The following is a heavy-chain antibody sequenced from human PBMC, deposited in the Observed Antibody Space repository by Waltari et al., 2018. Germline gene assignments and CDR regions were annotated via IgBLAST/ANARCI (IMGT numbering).Heavy chain of an antibody. D-gene: IGHD2-15*01. CDR3: ARDLGPGSGYFDS. J-gene: IGHJ4*02. V-gene: IGHV4-4*03. Sequence: QVQLQDSVPGLVRPPGTLSLLCAVPGASTSSTSWWNWVRQSPGKGLEWIGHVYHTGSTHYNPSMNSRVSMSLDKSKNHFSLKLSSVTAADTAVYYCARDLGPGSGYFDSWGQGTLVSVSS. CDR1: GASTSSTSW. CDR2: VYHTGST.